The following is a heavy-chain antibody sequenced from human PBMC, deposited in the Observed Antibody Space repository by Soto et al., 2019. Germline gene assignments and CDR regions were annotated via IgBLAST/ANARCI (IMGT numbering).Heavy chain of an antibody. Sequence: QVQLQQWGAGLLKPSETLSLTCAVYGASFSGYYWSWIRQPPGKGLEWIGEINHTGSTNYNPSLKSRVTISVDTYKNQFSLKLSSVTAADTAVYYCARLRAAGLSQIIAAAGSRYYYYYGMDVWGQGTTVTVSS. CDR1: GASFSGYY. CDR2: INHTGST. CDR3: ARLRAAGLSQIIAAAGSRYYYYYGMDV. D-gene: IGHD6-13*01. V-gene: IGHV4-34*01. J-gene: IGHJ6*02.